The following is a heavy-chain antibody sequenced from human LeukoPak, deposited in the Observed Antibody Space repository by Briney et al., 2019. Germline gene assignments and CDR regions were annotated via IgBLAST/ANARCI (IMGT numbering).Heavy chain of an antibody. J-gene: IGHJ6*02. V-gene: IGHV3-23*01. CDR3: AREEDYDFWSGEVYGMDV. CDR1: GFTFSSYA. Sequence: GGSLRLSCAASGFTFSSYAMSWVRQAPGKGLEWVSAISGSGGSTYYADSVKGRFTISRDNSKNTLYLQMNSLRAEDTAVYYCAREEDYDFWSGEVYGMDVWGQGTTVTVSS. CDR2: ISGSGGST. D-gene: IGHD3-3*01.